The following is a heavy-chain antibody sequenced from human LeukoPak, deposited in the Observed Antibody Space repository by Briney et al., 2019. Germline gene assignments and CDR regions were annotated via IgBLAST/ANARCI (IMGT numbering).Heavy chain of an antibody. Sequence: SETLSLTCTVSGGSIGSSSYYWGWIRQPPGKGLEWIGSIYYSGSTYYNPSLKSRVTISVDTSKNQFSLKLSSVTAADTAVYYCARPTNDILTGYYWFDPWGQGTLVTVSS. J-gene: IGHJ5*02. D-gene: IGHD3-9*01. CDR3: ARPTNDILTGYYWFDP. CDR2: IYYSGST. V-gene: IGHV4-39*01. CDR1: GGSIGSSSYY.